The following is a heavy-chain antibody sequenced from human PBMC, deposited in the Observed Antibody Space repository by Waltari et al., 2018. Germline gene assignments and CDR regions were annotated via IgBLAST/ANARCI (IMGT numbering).Heavy chain of an antibody. J-gene: IGHJ5*02. CDR2: IYISGST. CDR3: ARNWYSSGWYWFDP. V-gene: IGHV4-4*07. CDR1: GASISIHY. Sequence: QVQLQESGPGLVKPSETLSLTCTVSGASISIHYWSWIRQPAGKGLEWIGRIYISGSTNYNPSLQSRVTMSVDTSKNQFSLKLSSVTAADTAVYYCARNWYSSGWYWFDPWGQGTVVTVSS. D-gene: IGHD6-19*01.